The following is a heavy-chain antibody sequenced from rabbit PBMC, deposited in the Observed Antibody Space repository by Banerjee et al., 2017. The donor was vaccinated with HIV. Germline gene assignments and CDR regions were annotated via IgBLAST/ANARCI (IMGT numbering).Heavy chain of an antibody. J-gene: IGHJ3*01. D-gene: IGHD6-1*01. Sequence: QQQLEESGGGLVKPGGTLTLTCTASGIDFSSSYYMCWVRQAPGKGLEWIGCIVTSSSYSYYASWAKGRFTISKTSSTTVTLQMTSLTAADTATYFCARGYDGYVGYGYTSLWGQGTLVTVS. CDR2: IVTSSSYS. CDR1: GIDFSSSYY. CDR3: ARGYDGYVGYGYTSL. V-gene: IGHV1S45*01.